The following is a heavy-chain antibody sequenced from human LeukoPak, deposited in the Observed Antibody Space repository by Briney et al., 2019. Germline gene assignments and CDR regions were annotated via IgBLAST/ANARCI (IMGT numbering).Heavy chain of an antibody. V-gene: IGHV3-21*01. Sequence: GGSLRLSCVASGFVFSNYAMSWVRQAPGKGLEWVSSISSSSSYIYYADSVKGRFTISRDNAKNSLYLQMNSLRAEDTAVYYCAREGPGYYYGSGSYYNVVYWGQGTLVTVSS. CDR3: AREGPGYYYGSGSYYNVVY. J-gene: IGHJ4*02. D-gene: IGHD3-10*01. CDR1: GFVFSNYA. CDR2: ISSSSSYI.